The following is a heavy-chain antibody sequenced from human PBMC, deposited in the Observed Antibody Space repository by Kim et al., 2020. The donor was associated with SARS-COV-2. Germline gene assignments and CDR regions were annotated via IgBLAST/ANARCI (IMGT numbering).Heavy chain of an antibody. CDR2: ISSSSSYT. J-gene: IGHJ5*02. Sequence: GGSLRLSCAASGFTFSDYYMSWIRQAPGKGLEWVSYISSSSSYTNYADSVKGRFTISRDNAKNSLYLQMNSLRAEDTAVYYCARDAGYSGYDYSPNWFDPWGKGTLVAVSS. D-gene: IGHD5-12*01. CDR3: ARDAGYSGYDYSPNWFDP. CDR1: GFTFSDYY. V-gene: IGHV3-11*05.